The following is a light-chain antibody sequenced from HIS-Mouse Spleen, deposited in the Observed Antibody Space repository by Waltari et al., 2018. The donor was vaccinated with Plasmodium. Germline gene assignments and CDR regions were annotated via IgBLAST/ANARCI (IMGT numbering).Light chain of an antibody. CDR3: QQYNSYSWT. J-gene: IGKJ1*01. V-gene: IGKV1-5*03. CDR2: KVF. CDR1: QSISSW. Sequence: DIQMTQSPSTLSASVGDRVTITCRASQSISSWLAWYQQKPGKAPKLLIYKVFILESWVPSRFSGSGSGTEFTLTISSLQPDDFATYYCQQYNSYSWTFGQGTKVEIK.